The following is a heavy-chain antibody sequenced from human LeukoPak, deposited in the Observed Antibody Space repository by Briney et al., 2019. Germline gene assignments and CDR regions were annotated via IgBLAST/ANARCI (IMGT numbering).Heavy chain of an antibody. Sequence: PETLSLTCTGSGGSLSSYYWSWIRQPPGKGQEWIGYISYSGSTKYNPSLKSRVTISIDTSKKQFSLNLSSVTAADTAVYYCTRHREYDADVFDVWGQGIMVTISS. CDR2: ISYSGST. V-gene: IGHV4-59*08. J-gene: IGHJ3*01. CDR3: TRHREYDADVFDV. D-gene: IGHD3-10*01. CDR1: GGSLSSYY.